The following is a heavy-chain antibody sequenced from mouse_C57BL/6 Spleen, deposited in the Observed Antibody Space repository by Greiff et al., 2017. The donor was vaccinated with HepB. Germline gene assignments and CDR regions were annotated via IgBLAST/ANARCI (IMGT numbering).Heavy chain of an antibody. CDR2: INPNNGGT. CDR3: ARAITTVVATRYFDV. CDR1: GYAFSSSW. D-gene: IGHD1-1*01. J-gene: IGHJ1*03. V-gene: IGHV1-18*01. Sequence: EVQLQESGPELVKPGASVKISCKASGYAFSSSWMNWVKQSHGKSLEWIGDINPNNGGTIYNQKFKGKATLTVDKSSSTAYMELRSLTSEDTAVYYCARAITTVVATRYFDVWGTGTTVTVSS.